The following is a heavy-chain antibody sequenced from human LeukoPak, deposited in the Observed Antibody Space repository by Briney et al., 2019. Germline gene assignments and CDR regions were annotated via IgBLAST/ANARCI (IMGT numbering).Heavy chain of an antibody. CDR2: IRSKANSYVT. D-gene: IGHD3-3*01. J-gene: IGHJ4*02. V-gene: IGHV3-73*01. CDR1: GFTLSGSA. Sequence: GGSLRLSCAASGFTLSGSAMHWVRQASGKGLEWIGRIRSKANSYVTVYAASVTGRFTISRDDSGNTAYLQMNSLKTEDTAVYYCARPPRGYDFWSGYYYFDYWGQGTLVTVSS. CDR3: ARPPRGYDFWSGYYYFDY.